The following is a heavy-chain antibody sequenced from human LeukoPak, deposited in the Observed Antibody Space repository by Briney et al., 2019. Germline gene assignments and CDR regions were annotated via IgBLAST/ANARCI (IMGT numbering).Heavy chain of an antibody. CDR3: AREGRPESGYYSGDHDAFDI. V-gene: IGHV4-4*02. J-gene: IGHJ3*02. Sequence: SETLSLTCAVSGGSISSSNWWSWVRQPPGKGLEWIGEIYHSGSTNYNPSLKSRVTISVDKSKNQFSLKLSSVTAADTAVYYCAREGRPESGYYSGDHDAFDIWGQGTMVTVSS. CDR2: IYHSGST. D-gene: IGHD3-22*01. CDR1: GGSISSSNW.